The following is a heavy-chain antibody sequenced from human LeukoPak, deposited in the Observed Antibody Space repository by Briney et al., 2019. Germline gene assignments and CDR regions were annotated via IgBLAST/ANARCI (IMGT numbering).Heavy chain of an antibody. CDR3: ARHADCSGGSCYFPHLVY. D-gene: IGHD2-15*01. CDR2: IIPIFGTA. CDR1: GGTFSSCA. J-gene: IGHJ4*02. V-gene: IGHV1-69*06. Sequence: SVKVSCKASGGTFSSCAISWVRQAPGQGLEWMGGIIPIFGTANYAQKFQGRVTITADKSTSTAYMELSSLRSEDTAVYYCARHADCSGGSCYFPHLVYWGQATLVTVSS.